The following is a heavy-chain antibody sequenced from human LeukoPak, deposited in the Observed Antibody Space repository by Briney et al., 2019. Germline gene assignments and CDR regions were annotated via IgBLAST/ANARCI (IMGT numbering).Heavy chain of an antibody. Sequence: PSETLSLTCAVYGGSFSGYYWSWLRQPPGKGLEWIGEINHSGSTNYNPSLKSRVTISVDTSKNQFSLKLSSVIAADTAVYYCARNVASGQWLVPYYFDYWGQGTLVTVSS. CDR3: ARNVASGQWLVPYYFDY. V-gene: IGHV4-34*01. CDR1: GGSFSGYY. CDR2: INHSGST. J-gene: IGHJ4*02. D-gene: IGHD6-19*01.